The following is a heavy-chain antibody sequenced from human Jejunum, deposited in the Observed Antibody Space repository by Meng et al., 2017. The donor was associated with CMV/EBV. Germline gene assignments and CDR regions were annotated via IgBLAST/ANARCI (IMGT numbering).Heavy chain of an antibody. D-gene: IGHD2-21*01. J-gene: IGHJ4*02. CDR2: INPNNGVT. V-gene: IGHV1-2*02. CDR1: VYIFTDYY. CDR3: ARDRDLNHGASFDY. Sequence: VHRGTSGAEVKKSGASVKVSCTASVYIFTDYYIHWVRQAPGQGLEWMGWINPNNGVTYYAQKFQGRVTMTRDTPISTAYLELSRLRSDDTAMYYCARDRDLNHGASFDYWGQETLVTVSS.